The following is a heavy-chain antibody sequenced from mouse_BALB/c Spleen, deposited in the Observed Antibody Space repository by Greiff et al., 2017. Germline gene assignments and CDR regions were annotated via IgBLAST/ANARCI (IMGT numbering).Heavy chain of an antibody. D-gene: IGHD3-2*02. Sequence: DVKLVESGGGLVKPGGSLKLSCAASGFTFSDYYMYWVRQTPEKRLEWVATISDGGSYTYYPDSVKGRFTISRDNAKNNLYLQMSSLKSEDTAMYYCARGLLSSYAMDHWGQGTSVTVSS. CDR3: ARGLLSSYAMDH. V-gene: IGHV5-4*02. CDR1: GFTFSDYY. J-gene: IGHJ4*01. CDR2: ISDGGSYT.